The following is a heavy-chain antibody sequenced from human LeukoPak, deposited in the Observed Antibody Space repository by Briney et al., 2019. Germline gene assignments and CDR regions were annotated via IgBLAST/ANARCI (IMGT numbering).Heavy chain of an antibody. CDR2: IVVGSGNT. CDR1: GFTFTSSA. V-gene: IGHV1-58*01. Sequence: EASVKVSCKASGFTFTSSAVQWVRQARGQRLEWIGWIVVGSGNTNYAQKFQERVTVTRDMSTSTAYMELSSLRSEDAAVYYCARESHETREDYWGQGTLVTVSS. J-gene: IGHJ4*02. CDR3: ARESHETREDY. D-gene: IGHD1-1*01.